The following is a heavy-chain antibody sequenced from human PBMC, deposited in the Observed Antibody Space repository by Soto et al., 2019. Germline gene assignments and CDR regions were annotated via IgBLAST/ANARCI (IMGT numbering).Heavy chain of an antibody. J-gene: IGHJ5*02. Sequence: ETLSLTCTVSGGSISSSSYYWGWIRQPPGKGLEWIGSIYYSGSTYYNPSLKSRVTISVDTSKNQFSLKLSSVTAADTAVYYCARLRAVAGRNWFDPWGQGTLVTVSS. D-gene: IGHD6-19*01. CDR3: ARLRAVAGRNWFDP. V-gene: IGHV4-39*01. CDR1: GGSISSSSYY. CDR2: IYYSGST.